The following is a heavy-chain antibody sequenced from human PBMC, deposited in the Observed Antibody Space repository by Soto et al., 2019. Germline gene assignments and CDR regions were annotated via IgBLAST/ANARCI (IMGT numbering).Heavy chain of an antibody. V-gene: IGHV3-66*01. J-gene: IGHJ4*02. Sequence: GGSLRLSCAASGFTVSSNYMSWVRQAPGKGLEWVSVIYSGGSTYYADSVKGRFTISRDNSKNTLYLQMNSLRAEDTAVYYCARDICSSTSCYSADPPYYWGQGTLVTVSS. CDR3: ARDICSSTSCYSADPPYY. D-gene: IGHD2-2*01. CDR2: IYSGGST. CDR1: GFTVSSNY.